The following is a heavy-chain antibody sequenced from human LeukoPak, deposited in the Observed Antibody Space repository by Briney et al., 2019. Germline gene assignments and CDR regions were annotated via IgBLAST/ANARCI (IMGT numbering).Heavy chain of an antibody. CDR2: IYHSGST. J-gene: IGHJ5*02. CDR1: GGSISSGGYS. CDR3: ARAGVVTMVRGVIKGDWFDP. D-gene: IGHD3-10*01. V-gene: IGHV4-30-2*01. Sequence: SQTLSLTCAVSGGSISSGGYSWSWIRQPPGKGLEWIGYIYHSGSTYYNPSLKSRVTISVDRSKNQFSLKPSSVTAADTAVYYCARAGVVTMVRGVIKGDWFDPWGQGTLVTVSS.